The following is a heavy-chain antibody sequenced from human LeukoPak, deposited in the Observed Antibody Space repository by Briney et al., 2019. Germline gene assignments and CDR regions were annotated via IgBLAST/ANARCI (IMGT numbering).Heavy chain of an antibody. D-gene: IGHD5-18*01. Sequence: PSETLSLTCTVSGGSISSYYCSWIRQPAGKGLEWIGRIYTSGSTNYNPSLKSRVTMSVDTSKNQFSLKLSSVTAADTAVYYCAINVDTAMVTSFRNDAFDIRGQGKMVTVSS. CDR2: IYTSGST. CDR1: GGSISSYY. J-gene: IGHJ3*02. V-gene: IGHV4-4*07. CDR3: AINVDTAMVTSFRNDAFDI.